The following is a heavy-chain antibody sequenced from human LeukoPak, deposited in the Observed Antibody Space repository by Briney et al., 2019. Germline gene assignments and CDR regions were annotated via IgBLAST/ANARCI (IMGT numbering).Heavy chain of an antibody. CDR3: ARDLGGDTNYYYYGMDV. Sequence: GASVKVSCKASGYTFTSYDINWVRQATGQGLEWMGWMNPNSGNTGYAQKFQGRVTITRNTSVSTAYMELSSLRSEDTAVYYCARDLGGDTNYYYYGMDVWGQGTTVTVSS. D-gene: IGHD1-26*01. J-gene: IGHJ6*02. CDR1: GYTFTSYD. CDR2: MNPNSGNT. V-gene: IGHV1-8*03.